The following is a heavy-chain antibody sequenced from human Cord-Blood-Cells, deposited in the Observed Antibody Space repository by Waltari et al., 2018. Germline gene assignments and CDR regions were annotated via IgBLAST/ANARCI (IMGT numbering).Heavy chain of an antibody. V-gene: IGHV3-30*02. D-gene: IGHD3-16*01. CDR3: AKDTSYGMDV. CDR1: GFTFSSYG. CDR2: IRYDGSNK. J-gene: IGHJ6*02. Sequence: QVQLVESGGGVVQPRGCLRHYCAASGFTFSSYGLHWVRQAAGKGLEWVAFIRYDGSNKYYADSVKGRFTNSRDNSKNTLYLQMNSLRAEDTAVYYCAKDTSYGMDVWGQGTTVTVSS.